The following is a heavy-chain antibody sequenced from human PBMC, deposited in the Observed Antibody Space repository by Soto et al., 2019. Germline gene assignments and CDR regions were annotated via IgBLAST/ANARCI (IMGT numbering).Heavy chain of an antibody. V-gene: IGHV3-30*18. Sequence: PGGSLRLSCAASGFTFSDYAMHWVRQAPGKGLEWVAVVPHDGRNTHYADSVKDRFTISRDSSKNTVSLEMTSLRAEDTAVYYCAKGGRQWLVTSDFNYWGQGA. CDR2: VPHDGRNT. D-gene: IGHD6-19*01. J-gene: IGHJ4*02. CDR3: AKGGRQWLVTSDFNY. CDR1: GFTFSDYA.